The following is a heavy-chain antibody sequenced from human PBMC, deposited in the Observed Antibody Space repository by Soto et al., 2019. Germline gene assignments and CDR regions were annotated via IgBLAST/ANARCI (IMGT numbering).Heavy chain of an antibody. CDR2: IWYDGSNK. CDR1: GFTFSSYG. Sequence: QVQLVESGGGVVQPGRSLRLSCAASGFTFSSYGMHWVRQAPGKGLEWVAVIWYDGSNKYYADSVKGRFTISRDSSKNTLYLQMNSLRAEDTAVYYCASGRGYSSSSIDYWGQGILVTVSS. CDR3: ASGRGYSSSSIDY. D-gene: IGHD6-6*01. J-gene: IGHJ4*02. V-gene: IGHV3-33*01.